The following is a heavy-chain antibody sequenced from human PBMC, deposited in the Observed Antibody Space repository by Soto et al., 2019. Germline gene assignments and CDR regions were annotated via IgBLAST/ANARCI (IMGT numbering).Heavy chain of an antibody. CDR2: ISYSGST. J-gene: IGHJ4*01. Sequence: SETLSLTCTVSGGSISSGGNSWNWIRQHPGKGLEWIGYISYSGSTYYNPSLQSRVTISLDTSKNQFSLKLNSVTAADTAVYYCARGVLHWGQGTLVTVPQ. V-gene: IGHV4-31*03. CDR3: ARGVLH. CDR1: GGSISSGGNS.